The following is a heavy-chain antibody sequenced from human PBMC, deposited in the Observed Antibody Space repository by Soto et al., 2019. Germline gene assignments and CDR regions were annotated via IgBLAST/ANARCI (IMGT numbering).Heavy chain of an antibody. CDR1: GGSISSYY. V-gene: IGHV4-59*01. CDR2: IYYSGST. D-gene: IGHD5-12*01. CDR3: ARGEMATILNFHY. Sequence: PSETLSLTCTVSGGSISSYYWSWIRQPPGKGLEWIGYIYYSGSTNYNPSLKSRVTISVDTSKNQFSLKLSSVTAADTAVYYCARGEMATILNFHYWGQGTLVTVSS. J-gene: IGHJ4*02.